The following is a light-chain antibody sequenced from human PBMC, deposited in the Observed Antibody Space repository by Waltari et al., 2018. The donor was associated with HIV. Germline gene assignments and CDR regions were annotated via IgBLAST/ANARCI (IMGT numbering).Light chain of an antibody. Sequence: QSALTQPASVSGFPGQSLNISCTGISTDSRFNQHVSWYQQHPGKIPRLIIFDISNRPSGISDHFSGSRSGNSASLTISGLRSGDEAHYYCASNRLDYTLIFGGGTKLTVL. CDR3: ASNRLDYTLI. CDR2: DIS. V-gene: IGLV2-14*03. J-gene: IGLJ2*01. CDR1: STDSRFNQH.